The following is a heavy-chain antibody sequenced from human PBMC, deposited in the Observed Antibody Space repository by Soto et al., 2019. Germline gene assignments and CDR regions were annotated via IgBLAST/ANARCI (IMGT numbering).Heavy chain of an antibody. Sequence: EVQLVESGGGLVQPGGSLRLSCVASGIPVSSNYMTWVRQAPGKGLEWVSVLHSGGDTYYANSVKGRFTISRHDSTVTLFLQMNSLTVEDTAVYYWARDGPYYYASRMDVWGKGTTVTVSS. V-gene: IGHV3-53*04. D-gene: IGHD3-10*01. J-gene: IGHJ6*04. CDR2: LHSGGDT. CDR1: GIPVSSNY. CDR3: ARDGPYYYASRMDV.